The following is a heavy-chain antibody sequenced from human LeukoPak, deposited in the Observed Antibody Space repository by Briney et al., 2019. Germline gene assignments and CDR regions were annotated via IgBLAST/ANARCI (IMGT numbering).Heavy chain of an antibody. J-gene: IGHJ4*02. CDR2: INHSGST. CDR1: GGSFSGYY. V-gene: IGHV4-34*01. CDR3: ARGPYDSSGYYYFDY. D-gene: IGHD3-22*01. Sequence: PSETLSLTCAVYGGSFSGYYWSWIRQPPGKGLEWIGEINHSGSTNYNPSLKSRVTISVDTSKNQFSLKQSSVTAADTAVYYCARGPYDSSGYYYFDYWGQGTLVTVSS.